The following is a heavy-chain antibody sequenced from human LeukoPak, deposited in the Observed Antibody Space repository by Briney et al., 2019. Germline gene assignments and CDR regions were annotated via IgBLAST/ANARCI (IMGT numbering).Heavy chain of an antibody. CDR1: GFTFSSYE. Sequence: GGSLRLSCAASGFTFSSYEMIWVRQAPGKGLEWISYISTSGSTIYYGDSVEGRFTISRDNAKNSLYLQMNSLRAEDTAVYYCGRGDYSSSWYLDHWGQGTLVTVSS. CDR2: ISTSGSTI. CDR3: GRGDYSSSWYLDH. J-gene: IGHJ4*02. D-gene: IGHD6-13*01. V-gene: IGHV3-48*03.